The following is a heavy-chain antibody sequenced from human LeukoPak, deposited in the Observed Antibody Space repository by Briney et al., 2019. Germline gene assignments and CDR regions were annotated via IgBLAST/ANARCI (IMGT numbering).Heavy chain of an antibody. V-gene: IGHV3-74*01. CDR2: INSDGSIT. Sequence: PGGSLRLSCVASGFTFGSYWMHWVRQAPGKGLVWVSHINSDGSITSYADSVKGRFTISRDNAKNTLYLQMNSLRAEDTAVYYCARDAVDTANAVWGQGTTVTVSS. CDR3: ARDAVDTANAV. D-gene: IGHD5-18*01. CDR1: GFTFGSYW. J-gene: IGHJ6*02.